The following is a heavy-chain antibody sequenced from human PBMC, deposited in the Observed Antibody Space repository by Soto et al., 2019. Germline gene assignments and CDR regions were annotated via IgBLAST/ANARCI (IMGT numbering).Heavy chain of an antibody. CDR2: IYHSGTT. Sequence: SETLSLTCTVSGDSITGSYWSWIRQPPGKTLEWIGYIYHSGTTTYNPSLKSRVSISVDTSKNQFSLRLTSVIAADTAVYYCARDMPYAAGSLAGCDYCGQRILVTVSS. CDR1: GDSITGSY. D-gene: IGHD1-26*01. V-gene: IGHV4-59*01. CDR3: ARDMPYAAGSLAGCDY. J-gene: IGHJ4*02.